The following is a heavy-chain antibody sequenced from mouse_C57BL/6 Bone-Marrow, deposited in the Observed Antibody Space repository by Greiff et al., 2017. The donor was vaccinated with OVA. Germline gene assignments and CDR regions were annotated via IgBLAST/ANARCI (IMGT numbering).Heavy chain of an antibody. V-gene: IGHV1-26*01. Sequence: EVQLQQSGPELVKPGASVKISCKASGYTFTDYYMNWVKQSHGKSLEWIGDINPNNGGTSYNQKFKGKATLTVDKSSSTAYMELRSLTSEDSAVYYCARHYGNPYAMDYWGQGTSVTVSS. CDR3: ARHYGNPYAMDY. CDR2: INPNNGGT. D-gene: IGHD2-1*01. J-gene: IGHJ4*01. CDR1: GYTFTDYY.